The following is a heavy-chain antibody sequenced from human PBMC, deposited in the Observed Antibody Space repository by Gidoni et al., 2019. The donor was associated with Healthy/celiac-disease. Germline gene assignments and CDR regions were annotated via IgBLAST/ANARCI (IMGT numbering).Heavy chain of an antibody. CDR1: GFTFSSYG. D-gene: IGHD5-18*01. Sequence: QVQLVESGGGVVQPGRSLRLSCAASGFTFSSYGMHWVRQAPGKGLEWVAVIWYDGSNKYYADSVKGRFTISRDNSKNTLYLQMNSLRAEDTAVYYCARGYSYGSYYYYGMDVWGQGTTVTVSS. J-gene: IGHJ6*02. CDR2: IWYDGSNK. CDR3: ARGYSYGSYYYYGMDV. V-gene: IGHV3-33*01.